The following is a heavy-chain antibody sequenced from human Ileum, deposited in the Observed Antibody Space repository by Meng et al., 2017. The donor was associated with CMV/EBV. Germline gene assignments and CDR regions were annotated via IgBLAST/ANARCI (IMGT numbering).Heavy chain of an antibody. J-gene: IGHJ4*02. V-gene: IGHV3-30-3*01. CDR2: ISYDGSNK. D-gene: IGHD3-22*01. Sequence: LGEVGGGVVQPGRPLRLSCAASGFTFSTYAMHWVRQAPGKGLEWVAVISYDGSNKYYTDSVKGRFTISRDNSKNTLYLQMNSLRAEDTAVYYCARDGDTSGYFPRYWGQGTLVTVSS. CDR3: ARDGDTSGYFPRY. CDR1: GFTFSTYA.